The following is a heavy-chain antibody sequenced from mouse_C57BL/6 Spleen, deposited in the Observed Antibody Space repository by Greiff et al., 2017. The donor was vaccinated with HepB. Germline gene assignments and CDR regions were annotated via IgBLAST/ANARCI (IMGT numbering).Heavy chain of an antibody. CDR3: ARGTTVVAHCDY. CDR2: IYPRSGNT. V-gene: IGHV1-81*01. CDR1: GYTFTSYG. J-gene: IGHJ2*01. D-gene: IGHD1-1*01. Sequence: VHLVESGAELARPGASVKLSCKASGYTFTSYGISWVKQRTGQGLEWIGEIYPRSGNTYYNEKFKGKATLTADKSSSTAYMELRSLTSEDSAVYFCARGTTVVAHCDYWGQGTTLTVSS.